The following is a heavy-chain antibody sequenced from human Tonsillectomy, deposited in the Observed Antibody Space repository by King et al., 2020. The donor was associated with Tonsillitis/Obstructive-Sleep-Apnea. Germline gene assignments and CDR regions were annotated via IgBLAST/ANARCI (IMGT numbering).Heavy chain of an antibody. CDR2: VYYSGST. V-gene: IGHV4-59*01. CDR1: GGSISSYY. CDR3: ANSGSDFDY. Sequence: VQLQESGPGLVKPSETLSLTCTVSGGSISSYYWSRIRQPPGKGLEGIGHVYYSGSTNYNPSLKIRVTISVDTSKNQFSLKLSSVTAADTAVYYCANSGSDFDYWGQGTLVTVSS. J-gene: IGHJ4*02. D-gene: IGHD1-26*01.